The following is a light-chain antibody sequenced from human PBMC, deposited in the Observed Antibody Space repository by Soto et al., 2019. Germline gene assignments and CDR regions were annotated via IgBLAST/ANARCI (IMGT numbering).Light chain of an antibody. CDR2: DVS. CDR1: SSDVGGYKY. Sequence: QSVLTQPASVSGSPGQWITISCTGTSSDVGGYKYVSWYQQHPGKAPKLMIYDVSDRPSGLSNRFSGSKSGNTASLTISGLQAEDEADYYCSSYTSSSTLVFGTGTKLTVL. CDR3: SSYTSSSTLV. J-gene: IGLJ1*01. V-gene: IGLV2-14*01.